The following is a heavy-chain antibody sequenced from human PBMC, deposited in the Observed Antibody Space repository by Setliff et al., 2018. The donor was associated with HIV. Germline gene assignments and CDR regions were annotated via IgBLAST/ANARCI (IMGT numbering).Heavy chain of an antibody. D-gene: IGHD3-9*01. J-gene: IGHJ4*02. CDR1: GFTFKNAW. CDR3: TTDTPYSLKYYDKRGHYYAFDF. Sequence: KAGGSLRLSCAASGFTFKNAWMNWVRQAPGKGLEWVGRIRSKSEGGATDYAAPLKGRASILRDDSKNMVYLEVSSLKIEDTAVYYCTTDTPYSLKYYDKRGHYYAFDFWGQGALVTVSS. V-gene: IGHV3-15*01. CDR2: IRSKSEGGAT.